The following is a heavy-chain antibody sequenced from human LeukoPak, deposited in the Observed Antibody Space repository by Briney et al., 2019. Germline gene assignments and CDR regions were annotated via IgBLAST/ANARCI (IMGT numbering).Heavy chain of an antibody. CDR2: ISSGGDNI. V-gene: IGHV3-48*01. CDR1: GFTFSGYS. CDR3: ARDPPSFQH. Sequence: GGSLRLSCVASGFTFSGYSMNWVRQAPGKGLEWISYISSGGDNIYYADSVKGRFTISRDNAKNSLFLQMNSLGAEDTAVYYCARDPPSFQHWGQGTLVTVSS. J-gene: IGHJ1*01.